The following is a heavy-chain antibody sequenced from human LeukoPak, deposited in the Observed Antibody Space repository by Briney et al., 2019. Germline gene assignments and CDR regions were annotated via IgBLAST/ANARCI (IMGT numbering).Heavy chain of an antibody. Sequence: SETLSLTCTVSGGSISSYYWSWIRLPAGKGLEWIGRIYTSGSTNYNPSLESRVTMSVDTSKNQFSLKLSSVTAADTAVYYCARAAYDFWSGYYTGPFDYWGQGTLVTVSS. CDR3: ARAAYDFWSGYYTGPFDY. D-gene: IGHD3-3*01. J-gene: IGHJ4*02. CDR2: IYTSGST. V-gene: IGHV4-4*07. CDR1: GGSISSYY.